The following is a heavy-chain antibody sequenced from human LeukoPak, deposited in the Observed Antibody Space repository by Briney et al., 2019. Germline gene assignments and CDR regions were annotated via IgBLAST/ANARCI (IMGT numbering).Heavy chain of an antibody. D-gene: IGHD3-3*01. V-gene: IGHV4-59*01. CDR1: GGSISSYY. J-gene: IGHJ4*02. Sequence: SETLSLTCTVSGGSISSYYWSWIRQPPGKGLEWIGYIYYSGSTNYNPSLKSRVTISVDTSKNQFSLKPSSVTAADTAVYYCARANYDFWSGSYYFDYWGQGTLVTVSS. CDR3: ARANYDFWSGSYYFDY. CDR2: IYYSGST.